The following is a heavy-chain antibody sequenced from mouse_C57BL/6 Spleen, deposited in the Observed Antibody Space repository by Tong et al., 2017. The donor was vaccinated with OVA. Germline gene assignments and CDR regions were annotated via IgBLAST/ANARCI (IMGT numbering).Heavy chain of an antibody. D-gene: IGHD2-5*01. CDR1: GYTFTDYY. Sequence: EVQLQESGPVLVKPGASVKMSCKASGYTFTDYYMNWVKQSHGKSLEWIGDINPNNGGTIYNQKFKGKATLTVDKSSSTAYMELRSLTSEDTAVYYCARRYSNYPFAYWGQGTLVTVAA. V-gene: IGHV1-18*01. CDR3: ARRYSNYPFAY. J-gene: IGHJ3*01. CDR2: INPNNGGT.